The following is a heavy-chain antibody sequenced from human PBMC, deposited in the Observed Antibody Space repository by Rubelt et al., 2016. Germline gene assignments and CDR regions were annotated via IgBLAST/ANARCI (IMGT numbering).Heavy chain of an antibody. Sequence: LVQPGGSLRLSCAASGFTFSSYAMSWVRQAPGKGLEWVSAISGSGGSTYYADSVKGRFTISRDNSKNTLYLQMNSLRADDTAVYYCAKDLRIQLWEDWYFDLWGRGTLVTVSS. CDR1: GFTFSSYA. J-gene: IGHJ2*01. CDR2: ISGSGGST. CDR3: AKDLRIQLWEDWYFDL. D-gene: IGHD5-18*01. V-gene: IGHV3-23*01.